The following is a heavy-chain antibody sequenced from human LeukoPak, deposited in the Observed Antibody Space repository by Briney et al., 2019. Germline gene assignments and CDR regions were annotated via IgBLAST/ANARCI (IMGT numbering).Heavy chain of an antibody. Sequence: GGSLRLSCAATGFTVSSNYMSWVRQAPGRGLEWVSVIYSGGSTYYADSVKGRFTISRDNSKNTLYLQMNSLRAEDTAVYYCARGVRGVHRIIDYWGQGTLVTVSS. CDR2: IYSGGST. CDR3: ARGVRGVHRIIDY. V-gene: IGHV3-53*01. J-gene: IGHJ4*02. D-gene: IGHD3-10*01. CDR1: GFTVSSNY.